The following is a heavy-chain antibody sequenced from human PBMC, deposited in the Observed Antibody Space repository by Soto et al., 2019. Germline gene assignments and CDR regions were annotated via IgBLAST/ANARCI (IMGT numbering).Heavy chain of an antibody. V-gene: IGHV1-8*01. CDR3: ARWGSSGWYDYYYYGMDV. D-gene: IGHD6-19*01. J-gene: IGHJ6*02. CDR1: GYTFTSYD. CDR2: MNPNSGNT. Sequence: GASVKVSFKASGYTFTSYDINWVRQATGQGLEWMGWMNPNSGNTGYAQKFQGRVTMTRNTSISTAYMELSSLRSEDTAVYYCARWGSSGWYDYYYYGMDVWGQGTTVTVSS.